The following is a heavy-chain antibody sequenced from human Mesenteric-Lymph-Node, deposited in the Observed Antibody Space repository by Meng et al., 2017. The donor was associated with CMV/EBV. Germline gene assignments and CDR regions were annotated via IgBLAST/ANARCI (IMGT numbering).Heavy chain of an antibody. D-gene: IGHD4/OR15-4a*01. J-gene: IGHJ6*02. Sequence: SETLSLTCTVFGGSVSSNSYYWTWIRQPPGKGLEWIGYIYNSGSTNYNPSIKSRVTISVDTSKNQFSLKLNSVTAADTAVYFCARDRIRRKLFTNYPVDFALDVWGQGIMVTVSS. CDR1: GGSVSSNSYY. CDR2: IYNSGST. V-gene: IGHV4-61*01. CDR3: ARDRIRRKLFTNYPVDFALDV.